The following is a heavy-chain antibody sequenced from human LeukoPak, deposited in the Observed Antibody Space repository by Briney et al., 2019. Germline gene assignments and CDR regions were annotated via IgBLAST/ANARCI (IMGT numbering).Heavy chain of an antibody. Sequence: GGSLRLSCAASGFTVSSNYMSWVRQAPGQGLEWVSAISGSGGSAYYADSVKGRFTISRDNSKNTLYLQMNSLRAEDTAVYYCAKCPLWHSTGYSSGWPSYFDYWGQGTLVTVSS. CDR3: AKCPLWHSTGYSSGWPSYFDY. CDR2: ISGSGGSA. J-gene: IGHJ4*02. V-gene: IGHV3-23*01. CDR1: GFTVSSNY. D-gene: IGHD6-19*01.